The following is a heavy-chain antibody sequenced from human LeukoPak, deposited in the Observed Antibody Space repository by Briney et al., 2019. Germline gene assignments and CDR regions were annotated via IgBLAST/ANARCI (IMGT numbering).Heavy chain of an antibody. V-gene: IGHV3-23*01. Sequence: GGSLRLSCAASGFTFSSYAMSWVSQAPGEGLEWVSGISGSGGSTYYADSVKGRVTISTDNSKNTRYLQMNSLRAEDTAVYYCAKNSGSYPGYFDYWGQGTLVIVSS. J-gene: IGHJ4*02. CDR3: AKNSGSYPGYFDY. CDR1: GFTFSSYA. CDR2: ISGSGGST. D-gene: IGHD3-10*01.